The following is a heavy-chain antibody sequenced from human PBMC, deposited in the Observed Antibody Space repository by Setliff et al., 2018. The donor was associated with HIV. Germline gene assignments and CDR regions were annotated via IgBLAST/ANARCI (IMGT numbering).Heavy chain of an antibody. J-gene: IGHJ3*02. D-gene: IGHD5-12*01. CDR2: IHTEQGFP. CDR3: AVDRHAFDI. V-gene: IGHV7-4-1*02. CDR1: GYSFINYA. Sequence: ASVKVSCKASGYSFINYAINWLRQAPGRGLEWMGWIHTEQGFPMYAQGFTGRFVFSLDPSVNTAYLQINSLTPDDGGVYYCAVDRHAFDIWGQGTVVTVTS.